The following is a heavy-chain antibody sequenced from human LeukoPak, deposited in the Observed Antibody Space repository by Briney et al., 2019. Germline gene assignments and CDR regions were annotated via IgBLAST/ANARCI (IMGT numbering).Heavy chain of an antibody. CDR2: IYYSGTT. V-gene: IGHV4-59*01. D-gene: IGHD6-19*01. Sequence: SETLSLTCTVSGGSISGYFWSWIRQPPGKGLEWIGYIYYSGTTNYNPSLKSRVTISVDTSKNEFSLRLSSVTAADTAVYYCARTTGQWLVGTFDYWGQGTLVTVSS. J-gene: IGHJ4*02. CDR1: GGSISGYF. CDR3: ARTTGQWLVGTFDY.